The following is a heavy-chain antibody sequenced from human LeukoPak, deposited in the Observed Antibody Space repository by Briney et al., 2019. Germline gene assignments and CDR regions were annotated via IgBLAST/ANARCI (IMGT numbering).Heavy chain of an antibody. CDR2: ISGSGGST. V-gene: IGHV3-23*01. CDR3: ARRGLYCSSTSCDLED. CDR1: GFTFSSYA. D-gene: IGHD2-2*01. Sequence: GGSLRLSCAASGFTFSSYAMSWVRQAPGKGLEWVSAISGSGGSTYYADSVKGRFTISRDNSKNTLYLQMNSLRAEDTAVYYCARRGLYCSSTSCDLEDWGQGTLVTVSS. J-gene: IGHJ4*02.